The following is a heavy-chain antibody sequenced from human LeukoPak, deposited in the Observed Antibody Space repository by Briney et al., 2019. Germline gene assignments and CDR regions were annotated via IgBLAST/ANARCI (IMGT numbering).Heavy chain of an antibody. CDR2: TNPKNGGT. J-gene: IGHJ4*02. CDR1: GYTFTDYY. CDR3: ARRVTAASGFDY. Sequence: ASVKVSCKASGYTFTDYYIYWVRQAPGQGLEWMGWTNPKNGGTNCAQKFQGRVTMTSDTSISTAYMDLNSLKSDDTAVYYCARRVTAASGFDYWGQGTLVTVYS. V-gene: IGHV1-2*02. D-gene: IGHD6-13*01.